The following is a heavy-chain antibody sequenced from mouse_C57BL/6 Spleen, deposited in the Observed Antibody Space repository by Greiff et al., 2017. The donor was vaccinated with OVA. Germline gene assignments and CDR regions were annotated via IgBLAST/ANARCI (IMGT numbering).Heavy chain of an antibody. CDR1: GYTFTSYW. J-gene: IGHJ4*01. D-gene: IGHD2-4*01. V-gene: IGHV1-53*01. CDR3: ARERIYYDYTGHAMDY. Sequence: QVQLQQSGTELVKPGASVKLSCKASGYTFTSYWMHWVKQRPGQGLEWIGNINPSNGGTNYNEKFKSKATLTVDKSSSTAYMQLSSLTSEDSAVYYCARERIYYDYTGHAMDYWGQGTSVTVSS. CDR2: INPSNGGT.